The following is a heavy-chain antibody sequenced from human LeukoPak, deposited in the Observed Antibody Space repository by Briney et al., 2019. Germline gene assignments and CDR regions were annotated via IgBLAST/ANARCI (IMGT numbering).Heavy chain of an antibody. Sequence: GASVKVSCKASGYTFTSYYMHWVRQAPGQGLEWMGWITTYNGNTNYAQKVQGRVTMTTDTSASTVYMELRSLRPDDTAVYYCARINWWLVSSGTVKYFDYWGQGTLVTVSS. CDR2: ITTYNGNT. CDR3: ARINWWLVSSGTVKYFDY. V-gene: IGHV1-18*04. D-gene: IGHD6-19*01. CDR1: GYTFTSYY. J-gene: IGHJ4*02.